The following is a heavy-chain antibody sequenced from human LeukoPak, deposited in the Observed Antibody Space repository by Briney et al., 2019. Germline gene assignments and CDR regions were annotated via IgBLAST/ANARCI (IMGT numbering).Heavy chain of an antibody. Sequence: GGSLRLSCAGSGFTFRSHAMSWVRQAPEKGLEFVSGIYENGGTTYYADSVKGRFSISRDNSKSTLYLQMDSLRGEDTAVYYCAKDFRIGYSAHFDYWGQGALVTVSS. CDR1: GFTFRSHA. V-gene: IGHV3-23*01. CDR3: AKDFRIGYSAHFDY. D-gene: IGHD2-21*01. CDR2: IYENGGTT. J-gene: IGHJ4*02.